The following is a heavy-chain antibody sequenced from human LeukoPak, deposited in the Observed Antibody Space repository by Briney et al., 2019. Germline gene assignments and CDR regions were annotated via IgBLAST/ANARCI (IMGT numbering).Heavy chain of an antibody. CDR1: GFTFKTYN. J-gene: IGHJ4*02. D-gene: IGHD2-15*01. V-gene: IGHV3-21*01. Sequence: PGGSLRLSCAASGFTFKTYNMNWVRQAPGKGLEWVSSISSSKTDIYYADSVRGRFTISRDNVKNSLYLQMNSLRAEDTAVYYCVREGRSISVWCSGGSCYDFDYWGQGTLVTVSS. CDR3: VREGRSISVWCSGGSCYDFDY. CDR2: ISSSKTDI.